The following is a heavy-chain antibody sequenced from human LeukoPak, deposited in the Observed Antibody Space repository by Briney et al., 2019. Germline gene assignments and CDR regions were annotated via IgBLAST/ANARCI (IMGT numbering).Heavy chain of an antibody. D-gene: IGHD2-2*01. Sequence: SETLSLTCPVSGGSVSSGSYYWSWIRQPPGKGLEWIGYISYSGSTNYNPSLKSRVTISADTSKNQFSLKLSSVTAADTAVYYCARDYCSSTSCLFDYWGQGTLVTVSS. V-gene: IGHV4-61*01. CDR2: ISYSGST. CDR3: ARDYCSSTSCLFDY. CDR1: GGSVSSGSYY. J-gene: IGHJ4*02.